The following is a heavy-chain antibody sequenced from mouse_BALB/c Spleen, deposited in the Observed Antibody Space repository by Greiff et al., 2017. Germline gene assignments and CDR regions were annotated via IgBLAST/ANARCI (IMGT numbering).Heavy chain of an antibody. CDR3: TRGGSSLAWFAY. CDR2: IYPSDSYT. CDR1: GYTFTSYW. Sequence: VQLQQPGAELVRPGASVKLSCKASGYTFTSYWINWVKQRPGQGLEWIGNIYPSDSYTNYNQKFKDKATLTVDKSSSTAYMQLSSPTSEDSAVYYCTRGGSSLAWFAYWGQGTLVTVSA. V-gene: IGHV1-69*02. J-gene: IGHJ3*01. D-gene: IGHD1-1*01.